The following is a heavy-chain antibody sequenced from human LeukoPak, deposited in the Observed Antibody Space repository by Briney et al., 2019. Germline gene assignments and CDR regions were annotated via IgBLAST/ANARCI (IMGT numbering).Heavy chain of an antibody. Sequence: GASVKVSCKASGYTFTSYAMNWVRQAPGQRLEWMGWINAGNGNTKYSQKFQGRVTITRDTSASTAYMELSSLRSEDTAVYYCARLDSSGWYENFDYWGQGTLVTVSS. V-gene: IGHV1-3*01. CDR3: ARLDSSGWYENFDY. CDR1: GYTFTSYA. D-gene: IGHD6-19*01. CDR2: INAGNGNT. J-gene: IGHJ4*02.